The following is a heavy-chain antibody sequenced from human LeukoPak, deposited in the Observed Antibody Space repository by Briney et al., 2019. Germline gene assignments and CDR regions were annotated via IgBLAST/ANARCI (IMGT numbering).Heavy chain of an antibody. CDR1: GYTFTSYG. CDR2: IIPIFGTA. J-gene: IGHJ6*03. Sequence: GASVKVSCKASGYTFTSYGISWVRQAPGQGLEWMGGIIPIFGTANYAQKFQGRVTITADKSTSTAYMELSSLRSEDTAVYYCASPNPWHYYDSSGYRYYYMDVWGKGTTVTVSS. V-gene: IGHV1-69*06. CDR3: ASPNPWHYYDSSGYRYYYMDV. D-gene: IGHD3-22*01.